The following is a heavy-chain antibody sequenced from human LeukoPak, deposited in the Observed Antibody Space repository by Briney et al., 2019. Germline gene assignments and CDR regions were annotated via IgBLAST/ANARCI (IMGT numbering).Heavy chain of an antibody. CDR2: SYYSGST. CDR1: GGSISSGDYY. V-gene: IGHV4-30-4*08. J-gene: IGHJ4*02. D-gene: IGHD6-13*01. CDR3: ARGDLYSSSWYN. Sequence: SETLSLTCTVSGGSISSGDYYWSWIRQPPGKGLEWIGYSYYSGSTYYNPSLKSRVTISVDTSKNQFSLKLSSMTAADTAVYYCARGDLYSSSWYNWGQGTLVTVSS.